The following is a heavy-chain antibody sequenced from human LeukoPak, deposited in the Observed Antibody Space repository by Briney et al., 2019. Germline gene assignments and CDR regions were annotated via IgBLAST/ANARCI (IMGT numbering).Heavy chain of an antibody. Sequence: SVKVSCKASGGTFSSYAISWVRQAPGQGRGWMGGIIPIVGTSNYAQKFQGRVTITTDESTSTDYMELSSLRYEDTAVYYCARRSQGFDYWGQGTLVSVSS. V-gene: IGHV1-69*05. CDR2: IIPIVGTS. D-gene: IGHD1-26*01. CDR1: GGTFSSYA. CDR3: ARRSQGFDY. J-gene: IGHJ4*02.